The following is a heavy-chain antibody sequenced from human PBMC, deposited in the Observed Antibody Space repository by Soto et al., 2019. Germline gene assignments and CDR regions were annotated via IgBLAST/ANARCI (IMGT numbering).Heavy chain of an antibody. CDR2: ISAYNGNT. CDR3: ARVKGMNTVTTVWFDT. D-gene: IGHD4-17*01. CDR1: GYTFTSYG. V-gene: IGHV1-18*04. J-gene: IGHJ5*02. Sequence: ASVKVSCKTSGYTFTSYGISWVRQAPGQGLEWMGWISAYNGNTNYAQKLQGRVTMTTDTSTSTAYMELRSLRSDDTAVYYCARVKGMNTVTTVWFDTWGQGTLVTVSS.